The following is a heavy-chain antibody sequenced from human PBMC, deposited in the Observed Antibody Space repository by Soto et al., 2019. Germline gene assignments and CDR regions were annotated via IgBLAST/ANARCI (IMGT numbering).Heavy chain of an antibody. CDR2: IIPIFGTA. CDR3: ARVDRTEMASVH. V-gene: IGHV1-69*13. D-gene: IGHD3-9*01. Sequence: ASVKVSCKASGGTFSSYAISWVRQAPGQGLEWMGGIIPIFGTANYAQKFQGRVTITADESTSTAYMELSSLRSEDTAVYYCARVDRTEMASVHWGQGTLVTVSS. CDR1: GGTFSSYA. J-gene: IGHJ4*02.